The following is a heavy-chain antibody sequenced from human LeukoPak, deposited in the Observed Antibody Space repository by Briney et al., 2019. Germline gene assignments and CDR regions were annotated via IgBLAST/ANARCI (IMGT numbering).Heavy chain of an antibody. CDR1: GYTFTSYA. CDR3: ARATYYYDSSGYWDY. Sequence: TSVKVSCKASGYTFTSYAMNWVRQAPGQGLEWMGWINTNTGNPTYAQGFPGRFVFSLDTSVSTAYLQISSLKAEDTAVYYCARATYYYDSSGYWDYWGQGTLVTLSS. V-gene: IGHV7-4-1*02. J-gene: IGHJ4*02. CDR2: INTNTGNP. D-gene: IGHD3-22*01.